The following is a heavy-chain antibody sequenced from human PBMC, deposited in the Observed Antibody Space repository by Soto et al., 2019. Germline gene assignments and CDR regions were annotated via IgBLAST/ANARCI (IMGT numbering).Heavy chain of an antibody. D-gene: IGHD3-9*01. V-gene: IGHV4-4*02. CDR3: ARSITFDWLFFDN. Sequence: SETLSLTWAFSGCSITGSNWCGFVRQPPVNGLXWIGEIYTSGSTHYHPSLTSPVTISVDKSKNQFSLKLTSLTAADTTVYYCARSITFDWLFFDNWGQGTLVTVSS. CDR1: GCSITGSNW. J-gene: IGHJ4*02. CDR2: IYTSGST.